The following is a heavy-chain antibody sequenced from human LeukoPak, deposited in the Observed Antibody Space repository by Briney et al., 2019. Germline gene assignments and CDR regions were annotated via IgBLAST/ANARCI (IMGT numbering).Heavy chain of an antibody. D-gene: IGHD3-16*02. CDR1: GFTFSSYS. CDR2: ISSSSSYI. CDR3: ARDSMITFGGVIVIGDYFDY. Sequence: GGSLRLSCAASGFTFSSYSMNWVRQAPGKGLEWVSSISSSSSYIYYADPVKGRFTISRDNAKNSLYLQMNSLRAEDTAVYYCARDSMITFGGVIVIGDYFDYWGQGTLVTVSS. V-gene: IGHV3-21*01. J-gene: IGHJ4*02.